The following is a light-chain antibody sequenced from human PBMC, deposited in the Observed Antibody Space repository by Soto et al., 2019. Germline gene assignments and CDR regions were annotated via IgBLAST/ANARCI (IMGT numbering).Light chain of an antibody. Sequence: DIQMTQSPSSLSASVGDRVTITCRASQTISTYLNWYQQKPGKAPKLLIYAASSLQSGVPSRFSGSGSGTDFTLTISSLQLEDFATYYCQQGYSTPPAFGQGTKV. V-gene: IGKV1-39*01. CDR3: QQGYSTPPA. CDR2: AAS. J-gene: IGKJ1*01. CDR1: QTISTY.